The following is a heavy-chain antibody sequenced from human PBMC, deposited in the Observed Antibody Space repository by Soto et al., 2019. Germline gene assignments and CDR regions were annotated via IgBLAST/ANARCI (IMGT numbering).Heavy chain of an antibody. CDR1: GGTFSSYA. CDR3: ARTRYYDFWSGPPSPLDY. V-gene: IGHV1-69*13. CDR2: IIPIFGTA. Sequence: SVKVSCKASGGTFSSYAISWVRQAPGQGLEWMGGIIPIFGTANYAQKFQGRVTITADESTSTAYMELSSLRSEDTAVYYCARTRYYDFWSGPPSPLDYWGQGTLVTVSS. D-gene: IGHD3-3*01. J-gene: IGHJ4*02.